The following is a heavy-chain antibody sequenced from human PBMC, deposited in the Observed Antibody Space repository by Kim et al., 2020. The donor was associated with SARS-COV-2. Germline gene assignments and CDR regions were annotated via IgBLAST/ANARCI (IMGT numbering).Heavy chain of an antibody. Sequence: GGSLRLSCVASGFSFSDYDMNWVRQAPGKGLEWVSFISRSSNTIFYADSVKGRFTISRDNAKNSVFLQMNSLRDEDTAVYYCAREGRSSWVGASTFDYWGQGTLVTVSS. V-gene: IGHV3-48*02. CDR1: GFSFSDYD. CDR2: ISRSSNTI. D-gene: IGHD1-26*01. J-gene: IGHJ4*02. CDR3: AREGRSSWVGASTFDY.